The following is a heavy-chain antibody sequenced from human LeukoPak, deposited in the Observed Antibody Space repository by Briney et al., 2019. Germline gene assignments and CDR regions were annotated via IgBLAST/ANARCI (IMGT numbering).Heavy chain of an antibody. CDR2: ISAYNGNT. CDR1: VYTCTSYG. V-gene: IGHV1-18*01. CDR3: ARGPPGSYPNDAFDI. J-gene: IGHJ3*02. D-gene: IGHD1-26*01. Sequence: ASVKVSCKGSVYTCTSYGISRVRQAPGQGLEWMGLISAYNGNTNYAQKLQGRVTMTTDTSTSTAYMELRSLRSDDTAVYYCARGPPGSYPNDAFDIWGQGTMVTVSS.